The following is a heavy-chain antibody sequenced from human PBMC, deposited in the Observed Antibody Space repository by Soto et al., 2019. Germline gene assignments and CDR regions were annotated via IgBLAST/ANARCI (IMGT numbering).Heavy chain of an antibody. Sequence: SVKVSCKASGGTFSSYAISWVRQAPGQGLEWMGGIIPIFGTANYAQKFQGRVTITADESTSTAYMELSSLGSEETAVYYCARGLSGYYLGDAFDIWGQGTMVAVSS. D-gene: IGHD3-22*01. CDR2: IIPIFGTA. CDR3: ARGLSGYYLGDAFDI. V-gene: IGHV1-69*13. CDR1: GGTFSSYA. J-gene: IGHJ3*02.